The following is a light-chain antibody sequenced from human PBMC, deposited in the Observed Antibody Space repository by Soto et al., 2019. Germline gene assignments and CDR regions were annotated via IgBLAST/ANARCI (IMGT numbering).Light chain of an antibody. CDR1: QSVSSN. CDR3: QQYNNWPRT. Sequence: EIVMTQSPATLSVSPEERATLYCRASQSVSSNLAWYQQKPGQAPRLLIYGTSTRATGVPARFSGSGSGTEFTLTISSLQSEDFAVYYCQQYNNWPRTFGQGTKV. CDR2: GTS. J-gene: IGKJ1*01. V-gene: IGKV3-15*01.